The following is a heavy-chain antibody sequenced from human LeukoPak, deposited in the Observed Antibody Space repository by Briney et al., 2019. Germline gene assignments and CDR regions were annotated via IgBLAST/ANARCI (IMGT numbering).Heavy chain of an antibody. J-gene: IGHJ4*02. CDR2: ITSSGGST. V-gene: IGHV3-23*01. D-gene: IGHD3-22*01. Sequence: GGSLRLSCAASGFTFSSYAMSWVRQAPGKGLEWVSAITSSGGSTYYVDSVKGRFTISRDNSKNTLYLQVNSLRAEDTAVYYCAKRYYYDNSGLWNSWGQGTLVTVSS. CDR3: AKRYYYDNSGLWNS. CDR1: GFTFSSYA.